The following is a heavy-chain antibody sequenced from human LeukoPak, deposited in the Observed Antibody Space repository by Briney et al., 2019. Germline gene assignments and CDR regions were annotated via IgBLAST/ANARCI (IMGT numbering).Heavy chain of an antibody. CDR1: GGSISSSDW. D-gene: IGHD3-3*01. CDR2: IYHSGST. CDR3: ARVQYYDFWSGYYPYFDY. J-gene: IGHJ4*02. V-gene: IGHV4-4*02. Sequence: SGTLSLTCAVSGGSISSSDWWSWVRQPPGKGLEWIGEIYHSGSTNYNPSLKSRVTISVDKSKNQFSLKLSSVTAADTAVYYCARVQYYDFWSGYYPYFDYWGQGTLVTVSS.